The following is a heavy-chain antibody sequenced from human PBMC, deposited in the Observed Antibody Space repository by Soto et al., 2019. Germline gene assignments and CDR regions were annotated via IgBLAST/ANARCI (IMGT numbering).Heavy chain of an antibody. J-gene: IGHJ6*01. D-gene: IGHD2-2*01. CDR3: ARGRRRVVVVQAPRGMDV. CDR1: EGSFSVYY. CDR2: INHSGST. V-gene: IGHV4-34*01. Sequence: PAETLSLTCAFYEGSFSVYYWSWIRQPPGKGLEWIGEINHSGSTNYNPSLKSRVTISVDTSKNQFSLKLSSVTAADTAVYYCARGRRRVVVVQAPRGMDVWGQGTTVPVSS.